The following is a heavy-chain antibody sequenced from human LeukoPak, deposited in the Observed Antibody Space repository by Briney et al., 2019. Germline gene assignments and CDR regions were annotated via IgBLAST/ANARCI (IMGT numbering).Heavy chain of an antibody. CDR3: ARNVGY. Sequence: PGGSLRLSCAASGFTFSSYGMHWVRQAPGKGLEWVAVISYDGSNKYYADSVKGRFTISRDNSKNTVYLQMNSLRDEDTAVYYCARNVGYWGQGTLVTVSS. CDR1: GFTFSSYG. CDR2: ISYDGSNK. J-gene: IGHJ4*02. D-gene: IGHD1-26*01. V-gene: IGHV3-30*03.